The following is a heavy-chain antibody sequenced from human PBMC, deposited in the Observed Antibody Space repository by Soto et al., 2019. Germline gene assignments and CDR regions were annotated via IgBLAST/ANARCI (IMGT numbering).Heavy chain of an antibody. V-gene: IGHV1-69*13. CDR1: QRTFTSYG. D-gene: IGHD2-21*01. J-gene: IGHJ6*02. Sequence: SVKVSCKASQRTFTSYGLSWVRQAPGQGLEWLGTIIPMFGTANYAQRFQGRVTITADEFTSTAYMELSSLTSEDTAVYFCARTPNHFIVALGESTHYYGLDVWGPGTTVPVSS. CDR2: IIPMFGTA. CDR3: ARTPNHFIVALGESTHYYGLDV.